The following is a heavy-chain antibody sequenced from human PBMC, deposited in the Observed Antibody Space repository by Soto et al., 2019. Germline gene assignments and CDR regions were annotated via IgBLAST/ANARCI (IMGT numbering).Heavy chain of an antibody. Sequence: SETLSLTCAVSGGSISSGGYSWSWIRQPPGKGLEWIGYIYHSGSTYYNPSLKSRVTISVDRSKNQFSLKLSSVTAADTAVYYCARGDTRGLIFHMGSGFDYWGQGTLVTVSS. CDR3: ARGDTRGLIFHMGSGFDY. V-gene: IGHV4-30-2*01. CDR2: IYHSGST. CDR1: GGSISSGGYS. J-gene: IGHJ4*02. D-gene: IGHD2-21*01.